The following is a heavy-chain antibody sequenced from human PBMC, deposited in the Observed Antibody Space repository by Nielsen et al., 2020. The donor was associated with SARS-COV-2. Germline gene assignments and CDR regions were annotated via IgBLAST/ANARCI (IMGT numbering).Heavy chain of an antibody. V-gene: IGHV4-34*01. J-gene: IGHJ6*04. CDR2: INRSGGT. D-gene: IGHD2-15*01. CDR1: GEALRDHD. CDR3: ARGRDDETYSSFFYLDV. Sequence: SETLSLTCAVYGEALRDHDWTWIRQSPGKGLEWIGNINRSGGTKYNGPLKRRVSLSVDTMQNRFSLKVTSVTAADTAVYYCARGRDDETYSSFFYLDVWAKGTSVTVSS.